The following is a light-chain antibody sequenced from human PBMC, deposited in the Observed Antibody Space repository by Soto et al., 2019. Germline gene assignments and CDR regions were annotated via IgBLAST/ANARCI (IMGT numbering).Light chain of an antibody. Sequence: DIQMTQSPSTLPASVGDRVTITCRASQSISSWLAWYQQKPGKAPKLLIYKASSLESGVPSRFSGSGSGTEFTLTISSLQPHDFATYYCQQYNNSPLTFGPGTKVDIK. J-gene: IGKJ3*01. CDR1: QSISSW. V-gene: IGKV1-5*03. CDR3: QQYNNSPLT. CDR2: KAS.